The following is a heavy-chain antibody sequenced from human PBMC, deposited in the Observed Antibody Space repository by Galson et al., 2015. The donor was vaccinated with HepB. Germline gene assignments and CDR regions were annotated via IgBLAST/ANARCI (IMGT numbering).Heavy chain of an antibody. Sequence: SLRLSCAASGFTFSGSAMHWVRQASGKGLEWVGRIRSKANSYATAYAASVKGRFTISRDDSKNTAYLQMNSLKTEDTAVYYCTRHPLWFGESDYYYYYGMDVWGQGTTVTVSS. CDR1: GFTFSGSA. D-gene: IGHD3-10*01. CDR2: IRSKANSYAT. V-gene: IGHV3-73*01. J-gene: IGHJ6*02. CDR3: TRHPLWFGESDYYYYYGMDV.